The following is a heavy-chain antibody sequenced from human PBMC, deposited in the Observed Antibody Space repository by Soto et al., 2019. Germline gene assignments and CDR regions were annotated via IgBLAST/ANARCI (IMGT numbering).Heavy chain of an antibody. J-gene: IGHJ4*02. CDR3: VGTPGYSSGWYLLF. Sequence: SETLSLTCAVSGGSISSSNWWSWVRQPPGKGLEWIGEIYHSGSTNYNPSLKSRVTISVDKSKNQFSLKLSSVTAADTAVYYCVGTPGYSSGWYLLFWGQGTLVTVSA. D-gene: IGHD6-19*01. V-gene: IGHV4-4*02. CDR1: GGSISSSNW. CDR2: IYHSGST.